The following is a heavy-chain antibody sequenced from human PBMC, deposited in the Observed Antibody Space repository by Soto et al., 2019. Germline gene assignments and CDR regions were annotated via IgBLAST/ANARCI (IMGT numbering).Heavy chain of an antibody. Sequence: ASVKVSCKASGDTFTSYGISWVRQAPGQGLEWMGWISAYNGNTNYAQKLQGRVTMTTDTSTSTAYMELRSLRSDDTAVYYCARVPTAPSGYDLPNTVPPTSAEIDYWGQGTLVTVSS. V-gene: IGHV1-18*01. J-gene: IGHJ4*02. CDR3: ARVPTAPSGYDLPNTVPPTSAEIDY. CDR2: ISAYNGNT. D-gene: IGHD5-12*01. CDR1: GDTFTSYG.